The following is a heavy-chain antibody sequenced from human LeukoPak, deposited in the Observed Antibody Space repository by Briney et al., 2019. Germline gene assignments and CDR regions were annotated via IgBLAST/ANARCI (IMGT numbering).Heavy chain of an antibody. CDR1: GYAFTSYY. J-gene: IGHJ4*02. CDR3: AREGEVGAPMGY. Sequence: ASVKVSCKASGYAFTSYYMHWVRQAPGQGLEWMGIINPSGGSTSYAQKFQGRVTMTRDTSTSTVYMELSSLRSEDTAVYYCAREGEVGAPMGYWGQGTLVTVSS. CDR2: INPSGGST. D-gene: IGHD1-26*01. V-gene: IGHV1-46*01.